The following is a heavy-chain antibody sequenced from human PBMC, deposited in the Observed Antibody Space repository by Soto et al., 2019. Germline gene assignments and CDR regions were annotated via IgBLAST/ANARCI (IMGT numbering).Heavy chain of an antibody. CDR1: GGSVSSGSYY. J-gene: IGHJ3*02. Sequence: QVQLQESGPGLVKPSETLSLTCTVSGGSVSSGSYYWGWIRQPPGKGLEWVGYIYYSGSTKYNPSLKSRVTISLNTSKNQFSLKLNSVTAADTAVYYCARSSPDPFGIWGQGTMVTVSS. V-gene: IGHV4-61*01. CDR2: IYYSGST. CDR3: ARSSPDPFGI. D-gene: IGHD6-6*01.